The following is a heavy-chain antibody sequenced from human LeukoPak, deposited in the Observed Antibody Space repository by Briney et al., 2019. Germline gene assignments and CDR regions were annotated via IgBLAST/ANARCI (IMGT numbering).Heavy chain of an antibody. CDR2: ANLQGGT. Sequence: SGTLSLTCDVSGGSITQTNYWTWVRQPPGKGLEWIGEANLQGGTNYNPSLLRRVAISVDTSANHVSLQMTSVTAADTAVYYCAPSPCSGDSCYRFDFWGQGTQVTVSS. CDR3: APSPCSGDSCYRFDF. D-gene: IGHD2-15*01. CDR1: GGSITQTNY. J-gene: IGHJ4*02. V-gene: IGHV4-4*02.